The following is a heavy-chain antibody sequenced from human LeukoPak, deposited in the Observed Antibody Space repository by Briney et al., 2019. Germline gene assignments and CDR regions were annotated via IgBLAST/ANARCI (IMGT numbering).Heavy chain of an antibody. CDR3: ARDTGDDAFDL. D-gene: IGHD7-27*01. Sequence: ASVKVSCKASGYTFTSYYMHWVRQAPGQGLEWMGWINPKSGGTNYAQKFQGRITMTRDTSISTSYMELRRLRSDDTAVYFCARDTGDDAFDLWGQGTVVTVSS. J-gene: IGHJ3*01. CDR1: GYTFTSYY. CDR2: INPKSGGT. V-gene: IGHV1-2*02.